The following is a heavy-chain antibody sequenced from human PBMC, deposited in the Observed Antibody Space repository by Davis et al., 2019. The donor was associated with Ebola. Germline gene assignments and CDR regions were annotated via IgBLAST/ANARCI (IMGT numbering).Heavy chain of an antibody. Sequence: GESLKISCAASGFTFSSYSMNWVRQAPGKGLEWVSSISSSSSYIYYADSVKGRFTISRDDAKNSLYLEMSSLRPEDTALYHCTKDIGVVTAAILSWGQGTLVTVSS. J-gene: IGHJ4*02. D-gene: IGHD2-2*01. V-gene: IGHV3-21*04. CDR3: TKDIGVVTAAILS. CDR1: GFTFSSYS. CDR2: ISSSSSYI.